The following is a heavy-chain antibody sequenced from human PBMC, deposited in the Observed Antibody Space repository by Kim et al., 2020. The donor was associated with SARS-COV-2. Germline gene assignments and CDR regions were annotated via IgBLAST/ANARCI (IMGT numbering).Heavy chain of an antibody. V-gene: IGHV3-23*01. J-gene: IGHJ4*02. Sequence: GGSLRLSCAASGFTFNSYAMTWVRQAPGKGLEWVSTISGSGGGTYYADSVKGRFTISRDNSKNTLSLQMNSLRAEDTAVYYCANQGATSSYIHYWGQGTLVTVSS. CDR1: GFTFNSYA. CDR2: ISGSGGGT. D-gene: IGHD5-12*01. CDR3: ANQGATSSYIHY.